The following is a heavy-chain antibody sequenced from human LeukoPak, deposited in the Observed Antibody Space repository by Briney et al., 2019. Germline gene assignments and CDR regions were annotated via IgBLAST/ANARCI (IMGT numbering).Heavy chain of an antibody. J-gene: IGHJ6*02. CDR1: GYTFTSYG. D-gene: IGHD3-22*01. CDR2: INPNSGGT. CDR3: ARGTYYDSSGYYRAPYYYYGMDV. V-gene: IGHV1-2*02. Sequence: ASVKVSCKASGYTFTSYGISWVRQAPGQGLEWMGWINPNSGGTNYAQKFQGRVTMTRDTSISTAYMELSRLRSDDTAVYYCARGTYYDSSGYYRAPYYYYGMDVWGQGTTVTVSS.